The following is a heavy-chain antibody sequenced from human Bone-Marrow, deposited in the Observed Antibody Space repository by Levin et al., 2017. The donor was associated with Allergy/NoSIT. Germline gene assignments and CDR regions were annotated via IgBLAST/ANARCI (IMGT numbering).Heavy chain of an antibody. D-gene: IGHD3-10*01. CDR2: INSDGSTT. CDR3: TRDPGRSYYGSGRDWFDH. J-gene: IGHJ5*02. CDR1: GFTFSNYW. Sequence: LSLTCAASGFTFSNYWMHWVRQSPGKGLVWVSRINSDGSTTNYVDSVKGRFTISRDNAKNTLYLQLNSLRVDDTAVYYCTRDPGRSYYGSGRDWFDHWGQGTLVAVSS. V-gene: IGHV3-74*01.